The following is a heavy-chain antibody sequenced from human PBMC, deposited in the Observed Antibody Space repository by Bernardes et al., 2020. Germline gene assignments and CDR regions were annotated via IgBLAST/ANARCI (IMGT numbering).Heavy chain of an antibody. CDR3: ARGRSSWYYFDY. CDR1: GFTFSSYA. D-gene: IGHD6-13*01. Sequence: GALRLSCAASGFTFSSYAMHWVRQAPGKGLEWVAVISYDGSNKYYADSVKGRFTISRDNSKNTLYLQMNSLRAEDTAVYYCARGRSSWYYFDYWGQGTLVTVSS. CDR2: ISYDGSNK. V-gene: IGHV3-30-3*01. J-gene: IGHJ4*02.